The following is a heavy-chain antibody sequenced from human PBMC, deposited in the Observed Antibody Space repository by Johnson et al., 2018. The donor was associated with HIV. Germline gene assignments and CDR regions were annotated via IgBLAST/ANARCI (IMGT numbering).Heavy chain of an antibody. D-gene: IGHD3/OR15-3a*01. Sequence: VQLVESGGGVVQPGRSLRLSCAASGFTFSSYGMHWVRQAPGKGLEWVAVISYDGSNKYYADSVKGRFTISRDNSKNTLYLQMNSLKTEDTGVNYCHDFWTGQGVDIWGQGTVVTVS. CDR2: ISYDGSNK. CDR1: GFTFSSYG. CDR3: HDFWTGQGVDI. V-gene: IGHV3-30*03. J-gene: IGHJ3*02.